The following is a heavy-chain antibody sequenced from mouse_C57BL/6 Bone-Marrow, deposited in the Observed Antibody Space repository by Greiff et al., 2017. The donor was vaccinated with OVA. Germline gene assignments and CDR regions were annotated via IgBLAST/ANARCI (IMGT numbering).Heavy chain of an antibody. Sequence: EVQLQESGPELVKPGASVKIPCKASGYTFTDYNMDWVKQSHGKSLEWIGDINPNNGGTIYNQKFKGKATLTVDKSSSTAYMELRSLTSEDTAVYYCARLDGRRKRDWFAYWGQGTLVTVSA. J-gene: IGHJ3*01. D-gene: IGHD2-3*01. CDR2: INPNNGGT. V-gene: IGHV1-18*01. CDR3: ARLDGRRKRDWFAY. CDR1: GYTFTDYN.